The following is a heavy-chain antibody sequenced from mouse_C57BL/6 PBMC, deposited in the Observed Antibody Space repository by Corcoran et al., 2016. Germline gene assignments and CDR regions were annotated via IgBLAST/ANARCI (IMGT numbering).Heavy chain of an antibody. Sequence: QVQLKQSGPELVKPGASVKLSCKASGYTFTSYDINWVKQRPGQGLEWIGWIYPRDGSTKYNEKFKGKATLTVDTSSSTAYMELHSLTSEDSAVYFCARGGAPNVVPYYFDYWGQGTTLTVSS. CDR2: IYPRDGST. D-gene: IGHD2-5*01. V-gene: IGHV1-85*01. J-gene: IGHJ2*01. CDR1: GYTFTSYD. CDR3: ARGGAPNVVPYYFDY.